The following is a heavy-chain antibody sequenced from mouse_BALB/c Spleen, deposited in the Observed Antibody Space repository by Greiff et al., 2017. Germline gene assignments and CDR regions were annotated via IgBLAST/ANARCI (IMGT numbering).Heavy chain of an antibody. V-gene: IGHV1-7*01. D-gene: IGHD2-4*01. CDR1: GYTFTSYW. Sequence: QVQLQQSGAELAKPGASVKMSCKASGYTFTSYWMHWVKQRPGQGLEWIGYINPSTGYTEYNQKFKDKATLTADKSSSTAYMQLSSLTSEDSAVYYCARGDDDYVLGAYWGQGTLVTVSA. CDR2: INPSTGYT. J-gene: IGHJ3*01. CDR3: ARGDDDYVLGAY.